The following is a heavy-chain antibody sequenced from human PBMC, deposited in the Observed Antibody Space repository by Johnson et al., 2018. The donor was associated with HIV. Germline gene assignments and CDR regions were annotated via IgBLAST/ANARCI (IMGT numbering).Heavy chain of an antibody. CDR2: IHIDGNT. CDR3: VRARGTIFGVIIKGGASDI. D-gene: IGHD3-3*01. J-gene: IGHJ3*02. CDR1: GVIVSSNY. Sequence: VQLVESGGGVVQPGRSLRLSCAASGVIVSSNYMTWVRQAPGKGLEWVSIIHIDGNTFYADSVRGRFTISRDDSRNTLYLQMNSLRDEDTAVYYCVRARGTIFGVIIKGGASDIWGQGTMVTVSS. V-gene: IGHV3-53*01.